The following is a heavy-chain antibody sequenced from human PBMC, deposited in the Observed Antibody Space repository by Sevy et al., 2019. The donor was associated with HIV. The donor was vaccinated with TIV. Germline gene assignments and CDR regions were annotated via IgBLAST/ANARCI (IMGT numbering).Heavy chain of an antibody. CDR3: TTDPIIVLLVTDGMDV. CDR2: IKSKADGGTT. Sequence: GGSLRLSCAASGFTFTYAWMSWVRQAPGKGLEWVGRIKSKADGGTTDYAAPVKGRFTISRDDSKNTLYLQMNSLKTDVTAVYYCTTDPIIVLLVTDGMDVWGQGTTVTVSS. D-gene: IGHD2-8*02. J-gene: IGHJ6*02. CDR1: GFTFTYAW. V-gene: IGHV3-15*01.